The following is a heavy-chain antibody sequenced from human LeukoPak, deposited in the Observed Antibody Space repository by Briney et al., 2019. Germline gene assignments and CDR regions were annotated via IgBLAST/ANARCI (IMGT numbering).Heavy chain of an antibody. Sequence: PGGSLRLSCAASGFSFSSYVMHWVRQAPGKGLEWVTLISYDGNDNDYGDSVKGRFTSSRDNSKNTLFLHMTSLRPEDTAVYYCVRDLGATFSYAMDVWGQGTAVIVSS. D-gene: IGHD1-26*01. CDR3: VRDLGATFSYAMDV. CDR1: GFSFSSYV. CDR2: ISYDGNDN. J-gene: IGHJ6*02. V-gene: IGHV3-30*04.